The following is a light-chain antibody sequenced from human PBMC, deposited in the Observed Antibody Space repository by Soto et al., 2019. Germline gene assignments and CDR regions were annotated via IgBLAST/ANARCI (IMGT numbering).Light chain of an antibody. CDR1: SSDVGGYDY. CDR3: TSYSRGSTRWV. V-gene: IGLV2-14*01. Sequence: QSALTQPASVSGSPGQSITISCTGTSSDVGGYDYVSWYQQHPGKAPKLMIYEVSYRPSGVSSRFSGSKSGNTASLTISGLQTEDEADYYCTSYSRGSTRWVFGGGTKSPS. J-gene: IGLJ3*02. CDR2: EVS.